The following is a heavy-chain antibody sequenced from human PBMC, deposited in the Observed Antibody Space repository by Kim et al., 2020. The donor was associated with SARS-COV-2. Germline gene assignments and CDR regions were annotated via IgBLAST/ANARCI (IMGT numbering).Heavy chain of an antibody. CDR2: TYYSGST. CDR1: GGSISSSSYY. V-gene: IGHV4-39*01. D-gene: IGHD5-18*01. CDR3: ARPRGYSYGPRPFDY. J-gene: IGHJ4*02. Sequence: SETLSLTCTVSGGSISSSSYYWGWIRQPPGKGLEWVGSTYYSGSTKYNPSLKGRGTISVDTSRDQLSLKLSSVTAADTAVHYCARPRGYSYGPRPFDYWGQGTPVTVSS.